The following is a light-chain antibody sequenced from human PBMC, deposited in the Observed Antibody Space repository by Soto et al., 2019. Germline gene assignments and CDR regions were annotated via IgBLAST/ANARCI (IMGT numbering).Light chain of an antibody. CDR2: DTS. J-gene: IGKJ5*01. V-gene: IGKV3-11*01. CDR1: QRVSRY. CDR3: QQRQNWPPIT. Sequence: EVVFTQSPAILSLSPGERATLSCRASQRVSRYLAWYQQKPGQAPRLLIYDTSNRATGIPARFSGSGSGTDFTLTISSLEPEDFAVYYCQQRQNWPPITFGQGTRLEIK.